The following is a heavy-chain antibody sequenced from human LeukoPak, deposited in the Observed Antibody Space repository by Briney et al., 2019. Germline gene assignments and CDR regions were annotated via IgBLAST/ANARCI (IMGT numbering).Heavy chain of an antibody. CDR2: IYHSGST. V-gene: IGHV4-38-2*01. D-gene: IGHD3-10*01. Sequence: PSETLSLTCAVSGYSISSGYYWGWIRQPPGKGLEWIGSIYHSGSTYYNPSLKSRVTISVDTSKNQFSLKLSSVTAADTAVYYCAAQTVGDWFDPWGQGTLVTVSS. CDR3: AAQTVGDWFDP. CDR1: GYSISSGYY. J-gene: IGHJ5*02.